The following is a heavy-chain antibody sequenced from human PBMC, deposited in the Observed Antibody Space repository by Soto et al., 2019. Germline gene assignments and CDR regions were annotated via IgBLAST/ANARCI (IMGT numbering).Heavy chain of an antibody. D-gene: IGHD3-9*01. V-gene: IGHV4-39*01. Sequence: SETLSLTCSVSGDSINSDKYYWGWIRQPPGKGLEWIGSIYFRGNTYYNPSLQTRVTIFLDKSKSQFSLKLNSVTAADSAVYFCARLEGLATISYYFDFWGQGALVTVSS. J-gene: IGHJ4*02. CDR3: ARLEGLATISYYFDF. CDR2: IYFRGNT. CDR1: GDSINSDKYY.